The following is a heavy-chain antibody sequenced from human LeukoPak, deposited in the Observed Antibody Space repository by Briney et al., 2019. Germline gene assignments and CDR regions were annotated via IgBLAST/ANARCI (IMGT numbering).Heavy chain of an antibody. CDR3: ASDPPYTSSSAW. V-gene: IGHV1-58*01. CDR1: GFTFTSTA. CDR2: ILVGSGNT. Sequence: SVKVSCTASGFTFTSTAVQWVRQARGQRLEWIGWILVGSGNTNYAQMFQERVTLTWDVSTSTAYMVLSSLRSEDTAIYYCASDPPYTSSSAWWGQGTLVTVSS. D-gene: IGHD2-2*01. J-gene: IGHJ4*02.